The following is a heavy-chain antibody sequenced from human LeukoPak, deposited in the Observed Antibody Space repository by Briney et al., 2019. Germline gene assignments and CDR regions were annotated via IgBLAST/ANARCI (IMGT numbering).Heavy chain of an antibody. CDR1: SGSINSYY. V-gene: IGHV4-4*07. Sequence: PWETLSLTCTVSSGSINSYYWGWVRQPAGRGLEWIGRIYTTGKTDYNPSLKSRLTMSVDMSKRQFSLNLRSVTAADTAIYYCARHGYTASHYFLDFWSQGTLVTVSS. D-gene: IGHD3-16*01. CDR3: ARHGYTASHYFLDF. CDR2: IYTTGKT. J-gene: IGHJ4*02.